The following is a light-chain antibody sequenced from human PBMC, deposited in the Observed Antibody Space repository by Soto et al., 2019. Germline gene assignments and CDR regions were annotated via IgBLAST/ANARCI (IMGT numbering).Light chain of an antibody. Sequence: EIVLTQSPGTLSLSPGERATLSCRASQSVSSSYLAWYQQKPGQAPRLLIYGASSRATGIPDRFSGSGSGTDFTLTISRLEPEDFAVYYCQQYGSSHELTFGQGTRLEIK. CDR1: QSVSSSY. J-gene: IGKJ5*01. CDR2: GAS. CDR3: QQYGSSHELT. V-gene: IGKV3-20*01.